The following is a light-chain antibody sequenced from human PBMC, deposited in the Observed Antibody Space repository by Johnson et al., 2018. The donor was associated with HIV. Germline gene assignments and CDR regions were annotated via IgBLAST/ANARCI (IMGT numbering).Light chain of an antibody. V-gene: IGLV1-51*01. J-gene: IGLJ1*01. CDR1: SSNIGNNY. Sequence: QPALTQPPSVSAAPGQKVTISCSGSSSNIGNNYVSWYQQFPGTAPKLVIYDNNKRPSGIPDRFSGSKSGTSATLAITGLQPGDEADYYCGSWDSSLSAFFVFGTGTKVTVL. CDR3: GSWDSSLSAFFV. CDR2: DNN.